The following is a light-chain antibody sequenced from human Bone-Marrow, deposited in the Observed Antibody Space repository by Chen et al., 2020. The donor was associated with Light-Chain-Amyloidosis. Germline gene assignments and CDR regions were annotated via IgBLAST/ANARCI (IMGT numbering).Light chain of an antibody. CDR2: SNN. V-gene: IGLV1-44*01. J-gene: IGLJ3*02. CDR1: SSNIGSNT. Sequence: QSVLTQPPSASGTPGQRVTISCSGSSSNIGSNTVNWYQQLPGTAPKLLIYSNNQRPSGVPDRFSGSQSGTSASLAIRGLQSEDEADDYGAAWDDSLNGPVFDGGTKLTVL. CDR3: AAWDDSLNGPV.